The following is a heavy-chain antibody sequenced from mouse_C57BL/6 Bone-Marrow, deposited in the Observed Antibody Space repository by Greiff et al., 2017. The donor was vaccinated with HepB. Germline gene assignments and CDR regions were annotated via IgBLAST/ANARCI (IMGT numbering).Heavy chain of an antibody. CDR1: GFNIKNTY. Sequence: VHVKQSVAELVRPGASVKLSCTASGFNIKNTYMHWVKQRPEQGLEWIGRIDPANGNTKSAPKFQGKATITADTSSHTAYLQLSSLTSEDTAIYYCARSIYYEGDWFAYWGQGTLVTVSA. CDR3: ARSIYYEGDWFAY. D-gene: IGHD2-4*01. CDR2: IDPANGNT. V-gene: IGHV14-3*01. J-gene: IGHJ3*01.